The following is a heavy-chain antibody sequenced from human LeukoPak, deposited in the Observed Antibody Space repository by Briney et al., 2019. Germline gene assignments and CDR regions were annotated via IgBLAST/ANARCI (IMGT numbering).Heavy chain of an antibody. CDR3: ARQAQDGTDNYFDP. Sequence: SETLSLTCTVSSGSISGHYWSWIRQSPGRGLEWIGNIYTSGITKYNPSLSRRVTISIDTSKNQFSLKVTSMTAADTAVYYCARQAQDGTDNYFDPWGQGTLVTVSS. V-gene: IGHV4-4*09. CDR2: IYTSGIT. D-gene: IGHD1-14*01. J-gene: IGHJ5*02. CDR1: SGSISGHY.